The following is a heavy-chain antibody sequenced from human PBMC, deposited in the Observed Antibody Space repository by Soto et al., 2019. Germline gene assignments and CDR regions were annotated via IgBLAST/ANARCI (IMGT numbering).Heavy chain of an antibody. CDR3: AREGDSDGAPRDYYYYYYMDV. V-gene: IGHV1-69*08. Sequence: QVQLVQSGAEVKKPGSSVKVSYKASGGTFSSYTISWVRQAPGQGLEWMGRIIPILGIANYAQKFQGRVTITADKSTSTAYMELSSLRSEDTAVYYCAREGDSDGAPRDYYYYYYMDVWGKGTTVTVSS. J-gene: IGHJ6*03. CDR2: IIPILGIA. D-gene: IGHD1-26*01. CDR1: GGTFSSYT.